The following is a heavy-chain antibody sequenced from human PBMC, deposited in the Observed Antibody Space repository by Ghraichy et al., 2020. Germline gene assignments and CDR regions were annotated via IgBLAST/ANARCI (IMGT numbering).Heavy chain of an antibody. CDR1: GYTFTSYG. CDR3: ARDGEKFRPDYGMDV. D-gene: IGHD3-3*01. V-gene: IGHV1-18*04. Sequence: ASVKVSCKASGYTFTSYGISWVRQAPGQGLEWMGWISAYNGNTNYAQKLQGRVTMTTDTSTSTAYMELRSLRSDDTAVYYCARDGEKFRPDYGMDVWGQGTTVTVSS. CDR2: ISAYNGNT. J-gene: IGHJ6*02.